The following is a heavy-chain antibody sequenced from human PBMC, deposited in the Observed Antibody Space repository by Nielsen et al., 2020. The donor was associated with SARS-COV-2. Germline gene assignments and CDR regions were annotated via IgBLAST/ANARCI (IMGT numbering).Heavy chain of an antibody. V-gene: IGHV3-30-3*01. Sequence: GESLKISCAASGFTFSSYAMHWVRQAPGKGLEWVAVISYDGSNKYYADSVKGRFTISRDNSKNTLYLQMNSLRAEDTAVYYCAREPTSAAGFFDYWGQGTQVTVSS. CDR1: GFTFSSYA. CDR2: ISYDGSNK. CDR3: AREPTSAAGFFDY. D-gene: IGHD6-13*01. J-gene: IGHJ4*02.